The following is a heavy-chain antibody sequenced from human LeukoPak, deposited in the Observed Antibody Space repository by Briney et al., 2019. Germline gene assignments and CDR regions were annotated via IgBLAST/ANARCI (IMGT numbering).Heavy chain of an antibody. CDR2: IYHTGTT. J-gene: IGHJ4*02. CDR1: GYSISSGYY. CDR3: ARPGGGWQLDY. D-gene: IGHD6-19*01. V-gene: IGHV4-38-2*02. Sequence: SETLSLTCTVSGYSISSGYYWGWIRPPPGKGLEWIGSIYHTGTTYYNPSLESRVTISVDTSKNQFSLKLSSVTATDTAMYYCARPGGGWQLDYWGQGTLVTVSS.